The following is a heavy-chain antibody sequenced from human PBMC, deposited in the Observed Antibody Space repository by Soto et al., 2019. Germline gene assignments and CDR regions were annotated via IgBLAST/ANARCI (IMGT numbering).Heavy chain of an antibody. J-gene: IGHJ6*02. CDR1: GGTFSSYA. Sequence: QVQLVQSGAEVKKPGSSVKVSCKASGGTFSSYAISWVXXXPGQGLEWMGGIIPIFGTANYAQKFQGRVTITADESTSTAYXXXXXLXXXXTAVYYCARDSQVAARPVYYYGMDVWGQGTTVTVSS. D-gene: IGHD6-6*01. CDR3: ARDSQVAARPVYYYGMDV. CDR2: IIPIFGTA. V-gene: IGHV1-69*01.